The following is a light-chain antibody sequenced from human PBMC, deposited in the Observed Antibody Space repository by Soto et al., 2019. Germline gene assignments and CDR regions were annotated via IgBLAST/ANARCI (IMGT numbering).Light chain of an antibody. CDR3: TSPTTSSPYV. V-gene: IGLV2-14*01. J-gene: IGLJ1*01. CDR1: SSDVGGYNY. CDR2: DVT. Sequence: QSVLTQPASVSGSPRQSITISCTGTSSDVGGYNYVSWYQQHPGKAPKLMIYDVTNRPTGVSNRFSGSKSGNTTSLTTSGLQAKNEADYYCTSPTTSSPYVFGTGTKLTAL.